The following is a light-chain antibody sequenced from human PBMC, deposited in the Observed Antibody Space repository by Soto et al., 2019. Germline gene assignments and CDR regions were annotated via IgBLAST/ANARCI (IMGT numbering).Light chain of an antibody. CDR2: AAS. J-gene: IGKJ1*01. CDR3: QQYYSYPRT. V-gene: IGKV1-39*01. Sequence: DIQMTQSPSSLSASVGDRLTISCRASQTISTYLNWYQQKPGKXYKXXIYAASTLQSGVPLRFRGSVSGTDFTLTISCLQSEDGATYDCQQYYSYPRTFGQGTKVDNK. CDR1: QTISTY.